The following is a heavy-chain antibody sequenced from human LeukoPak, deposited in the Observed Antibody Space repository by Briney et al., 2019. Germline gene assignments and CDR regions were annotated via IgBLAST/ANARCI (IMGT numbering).Heavy chain of an antibody. J-gene: IGHJ4*02. Sequence: GGSLRLSCAASGFTFSSYGMSWVRQAPGKGLEWVSAISGSGGSTYYADSVKGRFTISRDNSKNTLYLQMNSLRAEDTAVYYCAKDHYYDSSGYYYLLDYWGQGTLVTVSS. CDR1: GFTFSSYG. D-gene: IGHD3-22*01. V-gene: IGHV3-23*01. CDR3: AKDHYYDSSGYYYLLDY. CDR2: ISGSGGST.